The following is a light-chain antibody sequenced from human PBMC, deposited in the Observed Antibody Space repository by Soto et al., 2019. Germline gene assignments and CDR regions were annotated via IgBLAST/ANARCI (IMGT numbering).Light chain of an antibody. CDR1: SSNIGSNT. CDR2: TNN. V-gene: IGLV1-44*01. Sequence: QSVLTQPPSASGTPGQRVTISCSGTSSNIGSNTVHWYQQLPGTAPELLIYTNNQRPSGVPDRFSGSKSGTSASLAISGLQSEDEADYYCAAWDDSLNGRGVFGTGTKLTVL. J-gene: IGLJ1*01. CDR3: AAWDDSLNGRGV.